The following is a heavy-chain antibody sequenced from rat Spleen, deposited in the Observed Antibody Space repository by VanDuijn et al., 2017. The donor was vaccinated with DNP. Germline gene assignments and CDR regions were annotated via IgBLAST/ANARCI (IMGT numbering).Heavy chain of an antibody. D-gene: IGHD1-11*01. J-gene: IGHJ2*01. CDR3: AKAGGYSPWYFDH. CDR2: ISTGGGNT. CDR1: GFTFSNYY. Sequence: EVQLVESGGGLVQPGRSMKLSCAASGFTFSNYYMAWVRQAPTKGLEWVAAISTGGGNTYYRDSVKGRFTISRDNAKSTLYLQMDSLRSEETATYYCAKAGGYSPWYFDHWGQGVMVTVSS. V-gene: IGHV5S11*01.